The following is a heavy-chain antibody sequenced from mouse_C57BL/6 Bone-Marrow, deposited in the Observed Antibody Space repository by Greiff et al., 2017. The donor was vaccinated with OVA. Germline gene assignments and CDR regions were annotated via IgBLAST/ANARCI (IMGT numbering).Heavy chain of an antibody. CDR3: TKCYYGSNWYFDV. J-gene: IGHJ1*03. V-gene: IGHV14-4*01. Sequence: VQLQQSGAELVRPGASVKLSCTASGFNIKDDYMHWVKQSPEQGLEWIGWIDHENGDTEYASKFQGKATITADTSSNTAYLQLSSLTSEDTAVYYCTKCYYGSNWYFDVWGTGTNVTVSS. CDR2: IDHENGDT. D-gene: IGHD1-1*01. CDR1: GFNIKDDY.